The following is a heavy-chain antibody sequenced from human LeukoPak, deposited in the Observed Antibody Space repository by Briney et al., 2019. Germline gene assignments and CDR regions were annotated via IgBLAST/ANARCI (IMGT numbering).Heavy chain of an antibody. J-gene: IGHJ4*02. D-gene: IGHD5-12*01. Sequence: GGSLRLSCAASGFTSSRYWMSWVRQASGEGPEWLANINEDESAKFYVDSVRGRLTISRDNAKNSLYLQVNRLRVEDTAIYYCARSAAGLDHWGQGTLVTVSS. CDR3: ARSAAGLDH. V-gene: IGHV3-7*01. CDR2: INEDESAK. CDR1: GFTSSRYW.